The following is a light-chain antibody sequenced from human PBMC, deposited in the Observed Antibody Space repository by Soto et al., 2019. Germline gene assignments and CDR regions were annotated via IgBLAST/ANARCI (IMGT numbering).Light chain of an antibody. J-gene: IGLJ1*01. Sequence: QSALTQPASVSGSPGQSITLSCTGTSSDVGGYNYVSWYQQHPDKAPKLMIYVVSNRASGVSNRFSGSKSGNTASLTISGLQAEDEADYYCSSYTSSDTPYVFGPGTKLTVL. CDR3: SSYTSSDTPYV. V-gene: IGLV2-14*01. CDR2: VVS. CDR1: SSDVGGYNY.